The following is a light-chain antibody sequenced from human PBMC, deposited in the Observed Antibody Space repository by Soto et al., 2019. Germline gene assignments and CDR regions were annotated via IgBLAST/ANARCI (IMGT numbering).Light chain of an antibody. CDR2: QVS. Sequence: QSALTQPASVSGSPGQSITISCTGTSSDIGGFYYVSWYQHPPGKDPKLMIYQVSNRPSGVSNRFSGSKSGNTASLTISGLHAEDEADYFCSSYSSSSTFYVFGAGTKVTVL. CDR1: SSDIGGFYY. J-gene: IGLJ1*01. CDR3: SSYSSSSTFYV. V-gene: IGLV2-14*01.